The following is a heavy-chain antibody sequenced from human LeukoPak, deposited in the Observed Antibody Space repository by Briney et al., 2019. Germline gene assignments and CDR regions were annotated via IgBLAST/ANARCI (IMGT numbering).Heavy chain of an antibody. V-gene: IGHV3-64D*06. D-gene: IGHD3-9*01. CDR2: VNGNGDTT. J-gene: IGHJ4*02. CDR3: VGDQVDDTGYLR. CDR1: GFIFTTYT. Sequence: PGGSLRLSCSASGFIFTTYTMYWVRQAPGKGLEFVSVVNGNGDTTYYTDSVKGRFTISRENSKNTLYLQMSSLRAEDTAVYYCVGDQVDDTGYLRWGQGTRVTVSA.